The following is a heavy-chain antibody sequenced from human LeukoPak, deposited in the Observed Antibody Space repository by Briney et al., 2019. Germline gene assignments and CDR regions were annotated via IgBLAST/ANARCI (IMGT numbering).Heavy chain of an antibody. CDR1: GSVYTSYW. D-gene: IGHD5-24*01. CDR2: VYPGDSDT. V-gene: IGHV5-51*01. J-gene: IGHJ5*02. Sequence: GGSLHISCHSSGSVYTSYWIGWARQMPGKGLEWMGIVYPGDSDTRYSPSFQGQVTISADKSTSTAYLQWSSLEPSDTAMYYCGRLGSRHGYNWGDLWGQGTLVSVSS. CDR3: GRLGSRHGYNWGDL.